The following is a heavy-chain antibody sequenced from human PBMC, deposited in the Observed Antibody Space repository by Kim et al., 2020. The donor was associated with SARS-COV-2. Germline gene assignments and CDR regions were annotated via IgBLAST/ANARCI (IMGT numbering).Heavy chain of an antibody. CDR3: ARVERYSSGWRTPQNRQIDY. Sequence: SETLSLTCAVYGGSFSGYYWSWIRQPPGKGLEWIGEINHSGSTNYNPSLKSRVTISVDTSKNQFSLKLSSVTAADTAVYYCARVERYSSGWRTPQNRQIDYWGQGTLVTVSS. J-gene: IGHJ4*02. CDR2: INHSGST. D-gene: IGHD6-19*01. V-gene: IGHV4-34*01. CDR1: GGSFSGYY.